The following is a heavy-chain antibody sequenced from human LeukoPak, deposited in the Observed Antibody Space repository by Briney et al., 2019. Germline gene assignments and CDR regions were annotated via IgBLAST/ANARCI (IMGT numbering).Heavy chain of an antibody. V-gene: IGHV3-23*01. CDR2: ISGSGGST. D-gene: IGHD3-16*02. J-gene: IGHJ1*01. Sequence: GGSLRLSCAASGFIFSSYAMSWVRQAPGKGLEWVSAISGSGGSTYYADSVKGRFTISRDNSKNTLYLQMNSLRAEDTAVYYCANRLRLGELSLFSVWGQGTLVTVSS. CDR3: ANRLRLGELSLFSV. CDR1: GFIFSSYA.